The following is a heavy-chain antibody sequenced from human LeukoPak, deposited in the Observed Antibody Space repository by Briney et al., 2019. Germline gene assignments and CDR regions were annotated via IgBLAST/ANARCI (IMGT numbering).Heavy chain of an antibody. J-gene: IGHJ4*02. Sequence: GGSLRLSCTTSGLTFSTSGFNWVRHAPGKGLEWVASIGPTGFDRYHADSIKGRFTISRDNANNPLYLQMDSLRAEDTAVYYCATETNGRHYDYWGQGTLLTVSS. CDR3: ATETNGRHYDY. CDR2: IGPTGFDR. V-gene: IGHV3-21*06. CDR1: GLTFSTSG. D-gene: IGHD1-14*01.